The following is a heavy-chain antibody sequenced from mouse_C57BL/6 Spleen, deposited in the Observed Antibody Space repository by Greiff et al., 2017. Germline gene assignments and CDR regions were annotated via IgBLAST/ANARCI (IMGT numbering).Heavy chain of an antibody. D-gene: IGHD1-1*01. V-gene: IGHV5-17*01. J-gene: IGHJ2*01. CDR2: ISSGSSTI. Sequence: EVQRVESGGGLVKPGGSLKLSCAASGFTFSDYGMHWVRQAPEKGLEWVAYISSGSSTIYYADTVKGRFTISRDNAKNTLFLQMTSLRSEDTAMYCCARAATYYGSSLFDYWGQGTTLTVSS. CDR3: ARAATYYGSSLFDY. CDR1: GFTFSDYG.